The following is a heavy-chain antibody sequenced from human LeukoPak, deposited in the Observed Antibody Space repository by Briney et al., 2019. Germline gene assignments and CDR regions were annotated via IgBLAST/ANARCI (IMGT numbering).Heavy chain of an antibody. V-gene: IGHV4-4*09. CDR3: ATLTPITGTTGGY. D-gene: IGHD1-7*01. CDR1: GGSISEYY. J-gene: IGHJ4*02. Sequence: SETLSLTCTASGGSISEYYWSWIRQPPGKGLEWIAYIYTSGSTNYSPSLKSRVTISVDTSKNQFSLELRSVTAADTAVYYCATLTPITGTTGGYWGQGTLVTVSS. CDR2: IYTSGST.